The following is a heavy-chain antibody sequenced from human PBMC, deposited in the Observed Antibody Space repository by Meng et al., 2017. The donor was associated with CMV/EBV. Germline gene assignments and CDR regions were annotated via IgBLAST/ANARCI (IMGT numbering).Heavy chain of an antibody. D-gene: IGHD6-13*01. CDR3: ARERGYSSPRFDY. CDR2: IYYSGST. Sequence: RLQLKGSSPGLVKPSETRSLTCTVSGGSISSSSYYWGWIRQPPGKGLEWIGSIYYSGSTYYNPSLKSRVTISVDTSKNQFSLKLSSVTAADTAVYYCARERGYSSPRFDYWGQGTLVTVSS. CDR1: GGSISSSSYY. V-gene: IGHV4-39*06. J-gene: IGHJ4*02.